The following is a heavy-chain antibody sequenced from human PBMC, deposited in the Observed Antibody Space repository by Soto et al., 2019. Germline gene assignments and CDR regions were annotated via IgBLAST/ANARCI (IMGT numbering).Heavy chain of an antibody. CDR3: ARGYDAEGFDY. V-gene: IGHV1-69*13. J-gene: IGHJ4*02. CDR2: IISLFGSP. CDR1: GVTFSRNV. D-gene: IGHD5-12*01. Sequence: GASVKVSCKSSGVTFSRNVISWVRQAPGQGLEWMGGIISLFGSPKYAQKFQDRVTIIADESTSTVYMGLSSLRSEDTAIYYCARGYDAEGFDYWGQGTLVTVSS.